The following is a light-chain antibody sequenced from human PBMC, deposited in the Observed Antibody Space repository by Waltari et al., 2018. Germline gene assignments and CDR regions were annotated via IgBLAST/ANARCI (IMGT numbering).Light chain of an antibody. CDR2: GAS. Sequence: EIVLTQSPGTLSLSPGERATLSCRASQSVSSHYLAWYQQKPGQAPRLLIYGASSRATGVPDRFSGGGSGRGFTITISRLEPEDCAVYYCQQYGSSFWTFGQGTKVEIK. CDR3: QQYGSSFWT. V-gene: IGKV3-20*01. CDR1: QSVSSHY. J-gene: IGKJ1*01.